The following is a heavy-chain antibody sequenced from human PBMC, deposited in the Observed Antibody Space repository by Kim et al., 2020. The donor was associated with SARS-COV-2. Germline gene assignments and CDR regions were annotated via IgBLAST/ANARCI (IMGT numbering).Heavy chain of an antibody. CDR1: GYSFTSYW. CDR3: ARHCRSSIAVAGTCYYGMDV. Sequence: GESLKISCKGSGYSFTSYWISWVRQMPGKGLEWMGRIDPSDSYTNYSPSFQGHVTISADKSISTAYLQWSSLKASDTAMYYCARHCRSSIAVAGTCYYGMDVWGQGTTVTVSS. V-gene: IGHV5-10-1*01. D-gene: IGHD6-19*01. CDR2: IDPSDSYT. J-gene: IGHJ6*02.